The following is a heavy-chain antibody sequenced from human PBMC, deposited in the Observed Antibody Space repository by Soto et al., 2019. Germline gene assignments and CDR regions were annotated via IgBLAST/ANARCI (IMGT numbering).Heavy chain of an antibody. CDR2: SNHSGST. Sequence: SETRALTCAVYGGSFSGYYWSWIRQPPGKGLEWIGESNHSGSTNYNPSLKSRVTISVDTSQNQFSLKLSSVTAADTAVYYCARGRSIAAAGTDAFDIWGQGTMV. J-gene: IGHJ3*02. CDR3: ARGRSIAAAGTDAFDI. D-gene: IGHD6-13*01. V-gene: IGHV4-34*01. CDR1: GGSFSGYY.